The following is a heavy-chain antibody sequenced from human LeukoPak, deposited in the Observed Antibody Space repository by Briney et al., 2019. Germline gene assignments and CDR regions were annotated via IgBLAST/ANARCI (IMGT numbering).Heavy chain of an antibody. V-gene: IGHV4-34*12. CDR3: ARIRCGHTDVVCYNY. J-gene: IGHJ4*02. D-gene: IGHD2-21*01. CDR2: IIPGGGV. CDR1: GVPFSAYS. Sequence: SETLSLTCAVHGVPFSAYSWSWIRQSPGRGLEWIGEIIPGGGVIYNPSLKSRATISGDTSENQFSLSLTSVTAADTAVYYCARIRCGHTDVVCYNYWGLGTLVTVSS.